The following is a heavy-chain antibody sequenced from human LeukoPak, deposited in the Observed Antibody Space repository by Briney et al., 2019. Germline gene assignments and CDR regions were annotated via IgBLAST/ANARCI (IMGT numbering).Heavy chain of an antibody. Sequence: GRSLRLSCAASGFTFSSYGMHWVRQAPGKGLEWVAAISYDGKNIHYVDSVKGRFTISRDSSKSTVYLQMNSLRAEDTAVYYCARTYSRESGYDFVFHYWGRGTLVTVSS. J-gene: IGHJ4*02. CDR3: ARTYSRESGYDFVFHY. V-gene: IGHV3-33*01. D-gene: IGHD5-12*01. CDR2: ISYDGKNI. CDR1: GFTFSSYG.